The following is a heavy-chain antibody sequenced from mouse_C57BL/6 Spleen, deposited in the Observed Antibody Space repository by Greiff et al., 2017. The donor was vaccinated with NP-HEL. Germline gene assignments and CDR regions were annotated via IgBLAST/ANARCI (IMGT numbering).Heavy chain of an antibody. D-gene: IGHD1-1*01. J-gene: IGHJ4*01. Sequence: EVKLVESGGGLVQSGRSLRLSCATSGFTFSDFYMEWVRQAPGKGLEWIAASRNKANDYTTEYSASVKGRFIVSRDTSQSILYLQMNALRAEDTAIYYCARDAEDYYGSGRAMDYWGQGTSVTVSS. CDR2: SRNKANDYTT. V-gene: IGHV7-1*01. CDR1: GFTFSDFY. CDR3: ARDAEDYYGSGRAMDY.